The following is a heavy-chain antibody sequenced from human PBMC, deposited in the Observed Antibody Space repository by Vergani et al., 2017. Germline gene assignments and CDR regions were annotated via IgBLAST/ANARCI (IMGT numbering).Heavy chain of an antibody. CDR2: IYSGGST. CDR1: GFTVSSNY. CDR3: ARDCRYCTSHDAFDI. Sequence: EVQLVESGGGLMQPGGSLRLSCAASGFTVSSNYMSWVRQAPGKGLEWVSVIYSGGSTYYADSVKGRFTISRDNSKNTLYLQMNSLRAEDTAVYYCARDCRYCTSHDAFDIWGQGTMVTVSS. D-gene: IGHD2-8*01. J-gene: IGHJ3*02. V-gene: IGHV3-53*01.